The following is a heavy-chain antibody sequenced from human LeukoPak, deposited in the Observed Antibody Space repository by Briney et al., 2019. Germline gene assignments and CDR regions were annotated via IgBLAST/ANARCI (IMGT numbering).Heavy chain of an antibody. Sequence: KASETLSLTCTVSGGSISSYYWNWIRQPPGQGLEWIGYIYYSGSTNYNPSLKSRVTISVDTSKNQFSLKLTSVTAADTAVYYCARLYSSTWYHFDYWGQGTLVTVSS. CDR2: IYYSGST. CDR1: GGSISSYY. D-gene: IGHD6-13*01. J-gene: IGHJ4*02. CDR3: ARLYSSTWYHFDY. V-gene: IGHV4-59*08.